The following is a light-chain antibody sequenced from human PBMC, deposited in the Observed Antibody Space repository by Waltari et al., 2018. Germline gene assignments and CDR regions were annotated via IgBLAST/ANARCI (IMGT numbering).Light chain of an antibody. CDR1: SASVSIGNH. Sequence: QTVVTQESSFSVSPGGTVTLTCGLRSASVSIGNHCSWYQQTPGQEPRTLCYHKNIRSSGVPDRFSGSMLGYKAALTITGGQADDESDYYCFLYVANGFWVFGGGTKLTV. CDR2: HKN. J-gene: IGLJ3*02. V-gene: IGLV8-61*01. CDR3: FLYVANGFWV.